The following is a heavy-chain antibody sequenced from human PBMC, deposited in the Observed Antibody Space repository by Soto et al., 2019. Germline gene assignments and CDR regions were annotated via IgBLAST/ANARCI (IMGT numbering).Heavy chain of an antibody. Sequence: SETLSLTCTVSGGSISSSSYYWGWIRQPPGKGLEWIGSIYYSGSTYYDPSLKSRVTISVDTSKNQFSLKLSSVTAADTAVYYCVYGDYDSPLFDYWGQGTLVTVSS. J-gene: IGHJ4*02. CDR3: VYGDYDSPLFDY. D-gene: IGHD4-17*01. V-gene: IGHV4-39*01. CDR2: IYYSGST. CDR1: GGSISSSSYY.